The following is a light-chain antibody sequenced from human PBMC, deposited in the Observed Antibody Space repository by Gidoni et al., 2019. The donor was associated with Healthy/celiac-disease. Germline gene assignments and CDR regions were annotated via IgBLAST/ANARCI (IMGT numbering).Light chain of an antibody. Sequence: DIVMTQSPDSLAVSLGERATINCKSSQSVLYSSNNKNYLAWYQQKPGQPPKLLIYWASTRESGVPDRFSGSWSGTDFTLTISSLQAEDVAVYYCQQYYSTPRDTFGQXTKLEIK. J-gene: IGKJ2*01. V-gene: IGKV4-1*01. CDR3: QQYYSTPRDT. CDR2: WAS. CDR1: QSVLYSSNNKNY.